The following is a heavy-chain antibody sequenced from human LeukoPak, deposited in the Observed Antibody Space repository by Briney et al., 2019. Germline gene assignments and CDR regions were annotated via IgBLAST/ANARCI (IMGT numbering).Heavy chain of an antibody. CDR1: GYTFTSYG. CDR3: AIVTIWYYDILTGYSTEYYFDY. J-gene: IGHJ4*02. D-gene: IGHD3-9*01. Sequence: ASVKVSCKASGYTFTSYGISWVRQAPGQGLEWMGWISAYNGNTNYAEKLQGRVTMTTDTSTSTAYMELRSLRSDDTAVYYCAIVTIWYYDILTGYSTEYYFDYWGQGTLVTVSS. CDR2: ISAYNGNT. V-gene: IGHV1-18*01.